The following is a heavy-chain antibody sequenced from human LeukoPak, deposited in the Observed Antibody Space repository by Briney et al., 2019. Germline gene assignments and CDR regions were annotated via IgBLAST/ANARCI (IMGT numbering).Heavy chain of an antibody. CDR2: ISYSGST. V-gene: IGHV4-39*07. CDR1: GDPISSTLYY. D-gene: IGHD5-24*01. CDR3: VRDLGSQMATISDWFNP. Sequence: SETLSLTCTVSGDPISSTLYYWGWIRQPPGKGLEWIGDISYSGSTYYNPSLKSRVTLSLDTSKTQFSLKLSSVTAADTAVYYCVRDLGSQMATISDWFNPWGQGTLVTVSS. J-gene: IGHJ5*02.